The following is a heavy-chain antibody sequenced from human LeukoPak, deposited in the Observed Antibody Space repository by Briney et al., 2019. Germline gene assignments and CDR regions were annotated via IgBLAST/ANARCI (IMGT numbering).Heavy chain of an antibody. J-gene: IGHJ4*02. D-gene: IGHD5-24*01. V-gene: IGHV4-30-4*08. CDR2: ISHSGST. Sequence: SQTLSLTCTVSGGSISSGDYYWSWIRQPPGKGLEWIGEISHSGSTNYNPSLKSRVTISVDTSKNQLSLKLTSATAADTAMYYCASVELATTKFGYWGQGILVTVSS. CDR3: ASVELATTKFGY. CDR1: GGSISSGDYY.